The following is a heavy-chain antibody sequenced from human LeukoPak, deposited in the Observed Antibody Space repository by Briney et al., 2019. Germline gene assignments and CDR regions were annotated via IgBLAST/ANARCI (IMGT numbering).Heavy chain of an antibody. D-gene: IGHD3-16*01. J-gene: IGHJ3*02. CDR2: ISGNSGDT. CDR3: ATRVMIAITTRGAFHI. V-gene: IGHV3-23*01. CDR1: GFTFSSYA. Sequence: GGSLRLSCAASGFTFSSYAMNWVRQAPGKGLEWVSGISGNSGDTYYAESVKGRFTISRDNSKKTLYPQMNSLRAEDTAMYYCATRVMIAITTRGAFHIWGQGTMVTVSS.